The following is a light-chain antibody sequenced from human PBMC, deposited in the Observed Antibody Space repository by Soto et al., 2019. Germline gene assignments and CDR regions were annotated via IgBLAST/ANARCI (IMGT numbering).Light chain of an antibody. V-gene: IGKV4-1*01. CDR3: QQYYSPPAYT. Sequence: DIVMTQSPDSLAVSLGERATINCKSSQSVLYSSNNKNYLAWYHQKPGQPPKLLIYCASTRESGVPDRFSGSGSGKHFPLTMRSLQAEDVAVYYCQQYYSPPAYTFGQGTKLEIK. J-gene: IGKJ2*01. CDR1: QSVLYSSNNKNY. CDR2: CAS.